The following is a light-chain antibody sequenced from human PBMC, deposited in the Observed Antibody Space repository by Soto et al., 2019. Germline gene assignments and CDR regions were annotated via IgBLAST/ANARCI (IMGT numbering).Light chain of an antibody. CDR2: AAS. Sequence: DIQMTQSPSSLSASVGDRVTITCRASQSINNYLNWYQQRPGKAPQLLIYAASNLQNGVPSRFSGSGSGTDFTLTISSLQLEDFATYYCQQSFGPLTITFGQGTRLEIE. CDR1: QSINNY. J-gene: IGKJ5*01. CDR3: QQSFGPLTIT. V-gene: IGKV1-39*01.